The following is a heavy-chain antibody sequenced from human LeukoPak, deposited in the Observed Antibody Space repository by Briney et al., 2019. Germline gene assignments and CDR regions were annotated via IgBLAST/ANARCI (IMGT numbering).Heavy chain of an antibody. CDR3: ARIKRGYSYGNFDY. CDR2: MNPNSGNT. V-gene: IGHV1-8*01. Sequence: ASVKVSCKASVYTFTSYDIHWVRQATGQGLEWMGWMNPNSGNTGYAQKFQGRVTMTRNTSISTAYMELSSLRSEDTAVYYCARIKRGYSYGNFDYWGQGTLVTVSS. D-gene: IGHD5-18*01. CDR1: VYTFTSYD. J-gene: IGHJ4*02.